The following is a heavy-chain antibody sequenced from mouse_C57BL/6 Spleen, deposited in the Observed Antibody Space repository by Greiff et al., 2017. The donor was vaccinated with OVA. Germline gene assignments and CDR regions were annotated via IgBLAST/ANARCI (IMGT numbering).Heavy chain of an antibody. J-gene: IGHJ2*01. CDR3: AYYSLYYFDY. CDR2: IDPSDSYT. CDR1: GYTFTSYW. Sequence: VQLQQPGAELVRPGTSVKLSCKASGYTFTSYWMHWVKQRPGQGLEWIGVIDPSDSYTNYNQKFKGKATLTVDTSSSTAYMQLSSLTSEDSAVYYCAYYSLYYFDYWGKGTTLTVSS. V-gene: IGHV1-59*01. D-gene: IGHD2-12*01.